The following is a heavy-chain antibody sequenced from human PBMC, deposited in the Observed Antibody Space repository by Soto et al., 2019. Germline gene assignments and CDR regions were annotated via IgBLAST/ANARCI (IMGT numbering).Heavy chain of an antibody. Sequence: GGSLKLSCAAPGFTFNSYGMHWFRQAPGKGQEKVAGIGDDGSNKYYADSGKGRFTISRDNSKNTLYLQMNSLRAEDTAVYYCAREEYSNPFYYYPRDVWGQGSTVTVSS. D-gene: IGHD6-6*01. CDR2: IGDDGSNK. J-gene: IGHJ6*02. V-gene: IGHV3-33*01. CDR3: AREEYSNPFYYYPRDV. CDR1: GFTFNSYG.